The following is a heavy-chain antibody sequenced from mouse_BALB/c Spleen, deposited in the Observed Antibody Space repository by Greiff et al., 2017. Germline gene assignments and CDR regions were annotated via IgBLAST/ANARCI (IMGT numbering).Heavy chain of an antibody. CDR3: ASAPGFAY. CDR1: GFTFSSFG. J-gene: IGHJ3*01. CDR2: ISSGSSTI. Sequence: EVKLMESGGGLVQPGGSRKLSCAASGFTFSSFGMHWVRQAPEKGLEWVAYISSGSSTIYYADTVKGRFTISRDNPKNTLFLQMTSLRSEDTAMYYCASAPGFAYWGQGTLVTVSA. V-gene: IGHV5-17*02.